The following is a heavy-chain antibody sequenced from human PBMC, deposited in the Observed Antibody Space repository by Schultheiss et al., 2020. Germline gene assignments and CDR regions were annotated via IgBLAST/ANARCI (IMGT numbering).Heavy chain of an antibody. CDR2: ISSSSSYI. J-gene: IGHJ5*02. Sequence: GVLKISCATSGFTLSTYAMNWVRQAPGKGLEWVSSISSSSSYIYYADSVKGRFTISRDNAKNSLILQMNSLRAEDTAVYYCARMQRGVPCWFDPWGQGTLVTVSS. V-gene: IGHV3-21*04. CDR3: ARMQRGVPCWFDP. D-gene: IGHD1-1*01. CDR1: GFTLSTYA.